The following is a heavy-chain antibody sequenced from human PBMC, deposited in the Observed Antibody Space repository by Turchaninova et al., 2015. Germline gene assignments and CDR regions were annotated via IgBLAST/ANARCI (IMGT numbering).Heavy chain of an antibody. CDR3: ARSASIVGPTTLDY. CDR1: GGSVNSVNYS. CDR2: IYHSGST. D-gene: IGHD1-26*01. V-gene: IGHV4-61*01. J-gene: IGHJ4*02. Sequence: QVQLQESGPRLVKPSAPLSLTCPVLGGSVNSVNYSWSWIRQPPGKGLEWIGYIYHSGSTNYSPSLKSRVAISVDTSKNQFSLKLTSVTTADTAVYYCARSASIVGPTTLDYWGQGTLVTVSS.